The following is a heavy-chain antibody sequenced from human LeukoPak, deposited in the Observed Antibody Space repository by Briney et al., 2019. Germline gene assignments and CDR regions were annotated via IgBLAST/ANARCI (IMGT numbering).Heavy chain of an antibody. CDR1: GFTFSNYA. J-gene: IGHJ3*02. D-gene: IGHD3-3*01. V-gene: IGHV3-23*01. CDR2: ISGSGGST. Sequence: GGSLRLSCAASGFTFSNYAMRWVHQAPGKGLEWVSPISGSGGSTYYADSVKGRFTISRDNSKNTLYLQMNSLRAEDTAVYYCAKGAREWFDDALDIWGQGTMVTVSS. CDR3: AKGAREWFDDALDI.